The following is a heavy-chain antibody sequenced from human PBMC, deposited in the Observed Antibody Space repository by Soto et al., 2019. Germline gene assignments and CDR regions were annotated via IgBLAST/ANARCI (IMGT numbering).Heavy chain of an antibody. CDR2: IYYSGST. D-gene: IGHD6-19*01. CDR3: ARMLAVAGTGYDAFDI. CDR1: GGSISSGGYY. V-gene: IGHV4-31*03. Sequence: SETLSLTCTVSGGSISSGGYYWSWIRQHPGKGLEWIGYIYYSGSTYYNPSLKSRVTISVDTSKNQFSLKLSSVTAADTAVYYCARMLAVAGTGYDAFDIWGQATMVTVSS. J-gene: IGHJ3*02.